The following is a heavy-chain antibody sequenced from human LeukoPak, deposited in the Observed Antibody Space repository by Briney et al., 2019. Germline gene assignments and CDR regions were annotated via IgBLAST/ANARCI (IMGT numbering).Heavy chain of an antibody. J-gene: IGHJ3*02. CDR3: ASLQGPETYYYGSGRPRAFDI. V-gene: IGHV1-2*02. Sequence: APVKVSCKASGYTFTGYYMHWVRQAPGQGLEWMGWINPSSGGTNYAQKFQGRVTMTRDTSISTAYMELSRLRSDDTAVYYCASLQGPETYYYGSGRPRAFDIWGQGTMVTVSS. CDR1: GYTFTGYY. D-gene: IGHD3-10*01. CDR2: INPSSGGT.